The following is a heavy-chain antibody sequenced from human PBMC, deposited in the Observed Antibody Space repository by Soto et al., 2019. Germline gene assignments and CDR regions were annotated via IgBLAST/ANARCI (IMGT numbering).Heavy chain of an antibody. V-gene: IGHV4-31*03. CDR3: AKLYCTSSNCYFPGWFDP. J-gene: IGHJ5*02. CDR2: VYYSGSS. D-gene: IGHD2-2*01. CDR1: GDSISVGASF. Sequence: PSETLSLTCTVSGDSISVGASFWSWIRQPPGKGLEWIANVYYSGSSYYNPSLKSRLTISVDTTKNQFSLQLKYMTAADTAVYYCAKLYCTSSNCYFPGWFDPRGQGTIVTVYS.